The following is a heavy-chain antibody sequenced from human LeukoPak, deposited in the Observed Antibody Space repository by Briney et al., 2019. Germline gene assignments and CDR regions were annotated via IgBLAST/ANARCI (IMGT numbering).Heavy chain of an antibody. D-gene: IGHD6-13*01. CDR2: IYYTGSA. Sequence: SETLSLTCTVSGGSISTYYWSWIRQSPEKGLQWIGYIYYTGSANYNPSLKSRVTISIDTSKNQFPLKLTSVTAADTAVYYCARGSGYSSSWYDYWGQGTLVTVSS. CDR1: GGSISTYY. J-gene: IGHJ4*02. CDR3: ARGSGYSSSWYDY. V-gene: IGHV4-59*01.